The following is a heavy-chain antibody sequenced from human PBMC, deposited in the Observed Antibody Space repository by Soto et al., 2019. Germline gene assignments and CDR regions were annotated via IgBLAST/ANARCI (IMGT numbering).Heavy chain of an antibody. V-gene: IGHV4-59*01. J-gene: IGHJ4*02. Sequence: PETLSITCTVSGGSISSYYWSWIRQPPGKGLEWIGYIYYSGSTNYNPSLKSRVTISVDTSASTAYMELSNLRFEDTAVYYCARDFSMVVVAPGYWGQGTLVTVSS. CDR2: IYYSGST. D-gene: IGHD2-21*01. CDR3: ARDFSMVVVAPGY. CDR1: GGSISSYY.